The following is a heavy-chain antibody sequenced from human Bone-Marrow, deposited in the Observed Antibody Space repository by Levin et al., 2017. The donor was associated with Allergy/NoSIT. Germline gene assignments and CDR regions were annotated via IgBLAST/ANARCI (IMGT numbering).Heavy chain of an antibody. CDR2: IYNSGST. J-gene: IGHJ6*02. V-gene: IGHV4-59*08. Sequence: SETLSLTCTVSGGSIVNYYWSWIRQPPGRGLEWIGYIYNSGSTNYNPSLKSRVTISADTPQNKFPLKLTSVTAADTAVYYCARVLPASGSAAMDVWAQGTTVTVSS. D-gene: IGHD6-13*01. CDR3: ARVLPASGSAAMDV. CDR1: GGSIVNYY.